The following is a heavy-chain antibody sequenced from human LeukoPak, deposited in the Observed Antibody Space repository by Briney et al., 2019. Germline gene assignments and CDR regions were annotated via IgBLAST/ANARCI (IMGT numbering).Heavy chain of an antibody. CDR1: GFTYSRYA. CDR2: IRGGGGCT. J-gene: IGHJ5*02. D-gene: IGHD3-10*01. Sequence: QAGGSLRLSCAASGFTYSRYAMSWVRHAPGKGLEGVSAIRGGGGCTEYADSVKGRFSISRDNSKNTLYLQMNSLRAEDTAVYYCAKEEDYYGSGSSFDPWGQGTLVTVSS. V-gene: IGHV3-23*01. CDR3: AKEEDYYGSGSSFDP.